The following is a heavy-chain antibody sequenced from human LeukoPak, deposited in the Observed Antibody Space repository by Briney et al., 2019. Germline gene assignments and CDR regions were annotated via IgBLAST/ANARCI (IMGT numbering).Heavy chain of an antibody. Sequence: GGSLRLSCAASGFTFSSYAMNWVRQAPGKGLEWVSHISSSGSTIYYADSVNGRFTISRDNAKNSLYLQMNSLRAEDTAVYYCARVSSSSSWYSTTTEYYFDYWGQGTLVTVSS. CDR1: GFTFSSYA. CDR3: ARVSSSSSWYSTTTEYYFDY. D-gene: IGHD6-13*01. V-gene: IGHV3-48*03. J-gene: IGHJ4*02. CDR2: ISSSGSTI.